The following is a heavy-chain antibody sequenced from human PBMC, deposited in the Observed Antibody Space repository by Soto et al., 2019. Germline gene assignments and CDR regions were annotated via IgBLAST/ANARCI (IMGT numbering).Heavy chain of an antibody. V-gene: IGHV3-11*01. CDR1: GFTFSDYY. CDR2: ISSSGSTI. Sequence: QVQLVESGGGWVKPGGSLRLSCAASGFTFSDYYMSWIRQAPGKGLAWVSYISSSGSTIYYADSVKGRFTISRDNAKNSLYLQMNSLRAEDTAMYYCAIVAGPGYCSGGSCYRPLDYWGQGTLVTVSS. CDR3: AIVAGPGYCSGGSCYRPLDY. D-gene: IGHD2-15*01. J-gene: IGHJ4*02.